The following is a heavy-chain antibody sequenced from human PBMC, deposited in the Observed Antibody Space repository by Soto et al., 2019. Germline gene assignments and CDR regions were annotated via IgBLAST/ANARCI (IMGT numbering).Heavy chain of an antibody. D-gene: IGHD5-12*01. J-gene: IGHJ4*02. CDR1: GGSISSGGYS. CDR2: IYHSGST. V-gene: IGHV4-30-2*01. Sequence: SEPLSLPCAVAGGSISSGGYSWSWIRQPPGKGMEWIGYIYHSGSTYYNSSLKSRVTISVDRSKNQFSLKLTSVTAADTSVYYCARRIVATETFDYWGQGTLVTVSS. CDR3: ARRIVATETFDY.